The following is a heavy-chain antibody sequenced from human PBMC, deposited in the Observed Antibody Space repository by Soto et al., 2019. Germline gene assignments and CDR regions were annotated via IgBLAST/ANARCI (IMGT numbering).Heavy chain of an antibody. J-gene: IGHJ4*02. CDR3: ARNILGRPTHY. V-gene: IGHV1-3*01. D-gene: IGHD3-9*01. CDR2: INAGKGDT. Sequence: ASVKVSCKASGYTFTNQAIQWVGQAPGKGSEGMGWINAGKGDTKYPQRFQGRVTITRDTSASTAYMELSSLRSEDTAVYYCARNILGRPTHYWGPGLLVTSPQ. CDR1: GYTFTNQA.